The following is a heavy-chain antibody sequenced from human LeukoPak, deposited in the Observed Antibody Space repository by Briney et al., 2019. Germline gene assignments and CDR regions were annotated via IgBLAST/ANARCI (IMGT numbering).Heavy chain of an antibody. CDR2: IYYSGST. V-gene: IGHV4-59*06. D-gene: IGHD6-6*01. J-gene: IGHJ4*02. CDR1: GGSISSYY. CDR3: ARASSAPGLFDY. Sequence: SETLSLTCTVSGGSISSYYWSWIRQHPGKGLEWIGYIYYSGSTYYNPSLKSRVTISVDTSKNQFSLKLSSVTAADTAVYYCARASSAPGLFDYWGQGTLVTVSS.